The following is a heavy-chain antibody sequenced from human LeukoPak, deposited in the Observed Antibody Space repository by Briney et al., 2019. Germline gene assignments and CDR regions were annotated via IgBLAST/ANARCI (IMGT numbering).Heavy chain of an antibody. CDR2: ISSSSSTI. J-gene: IGHJ3*02. Sequence: GGSLRLSCAASGFTFSSYSMNWVRQAPGKGLEWVSYISSSSSTIYYADSVKGRFTISRDNAKNSLYLQMNSLRAEDTAVYYCAREPYYYDSSGYYNAFDIWGQGTMVTVSS. D-gene: IGHD3-22*01. CDR1: GFTFSSYS. CDR3: AREPYYYDSSGYYNAFDI. V-gene: IGHV3-48*01.